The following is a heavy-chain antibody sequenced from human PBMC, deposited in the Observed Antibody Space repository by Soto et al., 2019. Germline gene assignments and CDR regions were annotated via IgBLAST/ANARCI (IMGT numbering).Heavy chain of an antibody. CDR2: IYTSGGT. J-gene: IGHJ5*02. CDR1: GGSISSYY. Sequence: SETLSLTCTVSGGSISSYYWSWIRQPAGKGLEWIGRIYTSGGTNYNPSLKSRVTMSVDTSKNQFSLKLSSVTAADTAVYYCARDPHFGYDSSGYFDPWGQGTLVTVSS. CDR3: ARDPHFGYDSSGYFDP. D-gene: IGHD3-22*01. V-gene: IGHV4-4*07.